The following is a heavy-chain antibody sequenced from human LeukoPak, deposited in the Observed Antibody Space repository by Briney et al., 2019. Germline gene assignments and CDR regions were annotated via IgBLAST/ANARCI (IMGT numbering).Heavy chain of an antibody. CDR2: IYYSGST. J-gene: IGHJ4*02. D-gene: IGHD1-26*01. Sequence: SETLSLTCTVSGGSISSYYWSWIRQPPGKGLEWIGYIYYSGSTNYNPSLKSRVTISVDTSKNQFSPKLSSVTAADTAVYYCARIVGATLWYFDYWGQGTLVTVSS. CDR3: ARIVGATLWYFDY. V-gene: IGHV4-59*01. CDR1: GGSISSYY.